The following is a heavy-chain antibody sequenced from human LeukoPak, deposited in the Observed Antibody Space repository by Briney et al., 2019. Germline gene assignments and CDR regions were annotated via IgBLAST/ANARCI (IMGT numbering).Heavy chain of an antibody. J-gene: IGHJ4*02. CDR1: GGSISSYY. V-gene: IGHV4-59*12. CDR2: IYYSGST. CDR3: ARVTAIVPAAMTGYYFDY. D-gene: IGHD2-2*01. Sequence: SETLSLTCTVSGGSISSYYWSWIRQPPGKRLEWIGYIYYSGSTYYNPSLKSRVTISVDTSKNQFSLQLSSAAAADTAVYYCARVTAIVPAAMTGYYFDYWGQGTLVTVSS.